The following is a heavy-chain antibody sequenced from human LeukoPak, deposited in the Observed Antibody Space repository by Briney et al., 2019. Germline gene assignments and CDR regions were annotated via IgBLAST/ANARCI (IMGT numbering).Heavy chain of an antibody. Sequence: GGSLRLSCAPSGFTFSNAWMSWVRQAPGKGLEWVGRIKSKTDGRTTDYAAAVKGRFTISRDDSKNTLYLQMNSLKTEDTAVYYCTTQYPGDAFDIWGQGTMVTVSS. V-gene: IGHV3-15*05. D-gene: IGHD2-2*02. CDR2: IKSKTDGRTT. J-gene: IGHJ3*02. CDR1: GFTFSNAW. CDR3: TTQYPGDAFDI.